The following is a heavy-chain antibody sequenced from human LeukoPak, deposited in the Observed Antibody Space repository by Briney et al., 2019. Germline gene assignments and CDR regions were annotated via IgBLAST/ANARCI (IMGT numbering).Heavy chain of an antibody. Sequence: SQTLSLTCAVSGDSICYDSYYWNWIRQAPGKGPEWIGKIYRGRTRLNPSLTSRVSISVDMSKSQLSLSLTSVTAADTAIYYCAGEGEYGDSYSWGQGALVIVSA. CDR1: GDSICYDSYY. D-gene: IGHD2-21*01. J-gene: IGHJ5*02. V-gene: IGHV4-30-2*01. CDR3: AGEGEYGDSYS. CDR2: IYRGRT.